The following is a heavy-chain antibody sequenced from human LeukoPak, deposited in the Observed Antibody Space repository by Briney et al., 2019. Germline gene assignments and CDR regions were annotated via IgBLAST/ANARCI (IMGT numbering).Heavy chain of an antibody. D-gene: IGHD3-22*01. CDR2: MYYTGNT. CDR3: ARMRCGWLQIDS. CDR1: GGSISDDY. V-gene: IGHV4-59*01. Sequence: SETLSLTCIVSGGSISDDYWSWVRQPPGKGLEWIGYMYYTGNTNYNPSLKSRVTISVDTSKNQFSLKLRSVTAADTAVYYCARMRCGWLQIDSWGQGTLVTVSS. J-gene: IGHJ4*02.